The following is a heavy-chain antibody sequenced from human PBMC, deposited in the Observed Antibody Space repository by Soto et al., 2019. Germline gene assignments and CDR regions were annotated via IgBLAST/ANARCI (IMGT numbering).Heavy chain of an antibody. V-gene: IGHV3-33*01. CDR2: IWYDGSNK. CDR3: ARDDYYESSGYYPHNAFDI. D-gene: IGHD3-22*01. CDR1: GFTFSSYG. J-gene: IGHJ3*02. Sequence: QVQLVESGGGVVQPGRSLRLSCAASGFTFSSYGMHWVRQAPGKGLEWVAVIWYDGSNKYYADSVKGRFTISRDNSKNTLYLQMNSLRAEDTAVYYCARDDYYESSGYYPHNAFDIWGQGTMVTVSS.